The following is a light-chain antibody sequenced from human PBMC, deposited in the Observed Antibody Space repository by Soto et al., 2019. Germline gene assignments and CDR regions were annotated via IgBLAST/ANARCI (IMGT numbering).Light chain of an antibody. Sequence: EIVLTQSPGTLSLSPGERATLSCRASQNVRSGYLAWYQQKPGQAPRLLIYDASSLESGVPSRFSGSGSGTEFTLTISSLQPDDFATYYCQQYNSYSGTFGQGTKVEIK. V-gene: IGKV3-20*01. CDR2: DAS. CDR1: QNVRSGY. J-gene: IGKJ1*01. CDR3: QQYNSYSGT.